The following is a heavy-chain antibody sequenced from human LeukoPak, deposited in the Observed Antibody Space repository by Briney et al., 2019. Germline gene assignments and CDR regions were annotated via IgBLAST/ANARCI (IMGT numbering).Heavy chain of an antibody. D-gene: IGHD6-6*01. V-gene: IGHV4-39*01. J-gene: IGHJ4*02. CDR2: LYSSGNP. CDR1: GGSIGSSGYY. Sequence: SETLSLTCTVSGGSIGSSGYYWGWTRQPPGKGLEWIGSLYSSGNPYYNPSLKSRLTISVDTSKNQFSLRLNSVTAADTAVYYCARSTIAARPGLGYWGQGTLVTVSS. CDR3: ARSTIAARPGLGY.